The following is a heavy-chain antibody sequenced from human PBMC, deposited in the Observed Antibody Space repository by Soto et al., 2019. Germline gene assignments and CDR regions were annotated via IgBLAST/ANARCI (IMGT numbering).Heavy chain of an antibody. J-gene: IGHJ3*02. V-gene: IGHV1-69*13. CDR1: GGTFSSYA. Sequence: SVKVSCKASGGTFSSYAISWVRQAPGQGLEWMGGIIPIFGTANYAQKFQGRVTITADESTSTAYMELSSLRSEDTAVYYCARDWDTAMGTNAFDIWGQGTMVTVSS. CDR2: IIPIFGTA. D-gene: IGHD5-18*01. CDR3: ARDWDTAMGTNAFDI.